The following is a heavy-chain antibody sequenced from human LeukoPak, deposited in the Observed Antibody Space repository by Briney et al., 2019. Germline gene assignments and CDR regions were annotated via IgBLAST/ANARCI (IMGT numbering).Heavy chain of an antibody. CDR3: AASDTAMVIPHYYYYYGMDV. CDR2: IIPILGIA. CDR1: GGTFSSYT. V-gene: IGHV1-69*02. D-gene: IGHD5-18*01. J-gene: IGHJ6*02. Sequence: SVKVACKASGGTFSSYTISWVRQAPGQGLEWMGRIIPILGIANYAQKFQGRVTITADKSTSTAYMELSSLRSEDTAVYYCAASDTAMVIPHYYYYYGMDVWGQGTTVTVSS.